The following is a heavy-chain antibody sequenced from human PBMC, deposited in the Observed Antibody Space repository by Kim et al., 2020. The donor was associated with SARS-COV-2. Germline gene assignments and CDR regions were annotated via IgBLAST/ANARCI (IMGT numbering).Heavy chain of an antibody. CDR3: ARENAVAGRGYYYGMDV. J-gene: IGHJ6*02. CDR2: IGTAGDT. V-gene: IGHV3-13*01. D-gene: IGHD6-19*01. Sequence: GGSLRLSCAASGFTFSSYDMHWVRQATGKGLEWVSAIGTAGDTYYPGSVKGRFTISRENAKNSLYLQMNSLRAGDTAVYYCARENAVAGRGYYYGMDVWGQGTTVTVSS. CDR1: GFTFSSYD.